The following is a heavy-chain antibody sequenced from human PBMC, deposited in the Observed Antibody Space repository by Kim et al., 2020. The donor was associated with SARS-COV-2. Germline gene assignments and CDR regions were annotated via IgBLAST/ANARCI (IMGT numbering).Heavy chain of an antibody. D-gene: IGHD2-15*01. CDR1: GGSISSYY. Sequence: SETLSLTCTVSGGSISSYYWSWIRQPPGKGLEWIGYIYYSGSTNYNPSLKSRVTISVDTSKNQFSLKLSSVTAADTAVYYCARQIIVEGYYYGMDVWGQGTTVTVSS. V-gene: IGHV4-59*08. J-gene: IGHJ6*02. CDR2: IYYSGST. CDR3: ARQIIVEGYYYGMDV.